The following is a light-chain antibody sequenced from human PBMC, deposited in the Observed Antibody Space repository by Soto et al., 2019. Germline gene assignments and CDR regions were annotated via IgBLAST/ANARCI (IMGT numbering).Light chain of an antibody. CDR3: QHYGSSPPFT. CDR2: AAS. CDR1: QTISSSS. Sequence: EVVLTQSPGTLSLSPGERATLSCRASQTISSSSLAWYHQKPGQAPRLLLFAASARVTGIPDRFSGSGSGTDFTLTISRLEPEDFAVYYCQHYGSSPPFTFGPGTRVDIK. J-gene: IGKJ3*01. V-gene: IGKV3-20*01.